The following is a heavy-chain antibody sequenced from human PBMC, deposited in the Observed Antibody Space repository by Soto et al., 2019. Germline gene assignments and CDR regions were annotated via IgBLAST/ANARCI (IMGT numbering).Heavy chain of an antibody. V-gene: IGHV3-33*01. CDR3: ARELSGSYSSPLDY. Sequence: PGGSLRLSCAASGFTFSSYGMHWVRQAPGKGLEWVAVIWYDGSNKYYADSVKGRFTISRDNSKNTLYLQMNSLRAEDTAVYYCARELSGSYSSPLDYWGQGTLVTVSS. D-gene: IGHD3-10*01. J-gene: IGHJ4*02. CDR2: IWYDGSNK. CDR1: GFTFSSYG.